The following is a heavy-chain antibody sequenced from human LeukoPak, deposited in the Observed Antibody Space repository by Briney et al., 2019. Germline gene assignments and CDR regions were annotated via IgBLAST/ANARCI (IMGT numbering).Heavy chain of an antibody. CDR3: ARGPYYYGSGSYYRIDY. CDR2: IIPIFGTA. Sequence: GASVKVTCKASGGTFSSYAISWVRQAPGQGLEWMGGIIPIFGTANYAQKFQGRVTITADESTSTAYMELSSLRSEDTAVYYCARGPYYYGSGSYYRIDYWGQGTVVTVSS. J-gene: IGHJ4*02. V-gene: IGHV1-69*13. D-gene: IGHD3-10*01. CDR1: GGTFSSYA.